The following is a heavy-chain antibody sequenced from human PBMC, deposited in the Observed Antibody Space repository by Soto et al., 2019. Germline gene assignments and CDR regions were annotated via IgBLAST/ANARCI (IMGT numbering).Heavy chain of an antibody. V-gene: IGHV1-8*01. J-gene: IGHJ6*02. D-gene: IGHD3-3*01. CDR1: GYTFTSYD. Sequence: GASVKVSCKASGYTFTSYDINWLRQATGQGLEWMGWMNPNSGNTGYAQKFQGRVTMTRNTSISTAYMELSSLRSEDTAVYYSARGKVYDFWSGYLDSYGMDVWGQGTTVTVSS. CDR2: MNPNSGNT. CDR3: ARGKVYDFWSGYLDSYGMDV.